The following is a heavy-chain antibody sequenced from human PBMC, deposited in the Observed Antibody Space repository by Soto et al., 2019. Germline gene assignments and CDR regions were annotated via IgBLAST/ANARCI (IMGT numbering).Heavy chain of an antibody. J-gene: IGHJ4*02. V-gene: IGHV4-4*02. Sequence: PSETLSLTCAVSGGSIRSNNWWSWVRQPPGKGLEWIGEIYHSGVTNYNPSLKSRVTISVDKSKNQFSLKLSSLTAADTAVYYCARIRAYHFDYWGQGTLVTVSS. CDR2: IYHSGVT. CDR3: ARIRAYHFDY. D-gene: IGHD3-16*01. CDR1: GGSIRSNNW.